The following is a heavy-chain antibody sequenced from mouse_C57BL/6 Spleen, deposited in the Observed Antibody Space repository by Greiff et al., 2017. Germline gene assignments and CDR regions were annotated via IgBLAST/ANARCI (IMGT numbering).Heavy chain of an antibody. Sequence: QVQLQQSGPELVKPGASVKISCKASGYAFSSSWMNWVKQRPGKGLEWIGRIYPGDGDTNYNGKFKGKATLTADKSSSTAYMQLSSLTSEDSAVYFCARELWGEFAYWGQGTLVTVSA. J-gene: IGHJ3*01. V-gene: IGHV1-82*01. CDR1: GYAFSSSW. D-gene: IGHD1-1*02. CDR3: ARELWGEFAY. CDR2: IYPGDGDT.